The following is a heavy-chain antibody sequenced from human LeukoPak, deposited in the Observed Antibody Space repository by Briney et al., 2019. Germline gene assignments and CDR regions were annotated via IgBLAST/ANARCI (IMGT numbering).Heavy chain of an antibody. Sequence: GSLSLSCAASGFTFSSYGMHWVRQAPGKGLEWVAFIRYDGSNKCYADSVKGRFTISRDNSKNTLYLLMNSLRAEDTAVYYCAKDVNPLAAAGTTGDYWGQGTLVTVSS. CDR1: GFTFSSYG. V-gene: IGHV3-30*02. J-gene: IGHJ4*02. CDR2: IRYDGSNK. CDR3: AKDVNPLAAAGTTGDY. D-gene: IGHD6-13*01.